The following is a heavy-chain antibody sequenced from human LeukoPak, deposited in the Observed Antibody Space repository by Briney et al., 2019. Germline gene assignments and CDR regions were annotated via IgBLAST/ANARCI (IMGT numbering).Heavy chain of an antibody. Sequence: PSETLSLTCAVYGGSFSDYYWSWIRQPPGKGLEWIGEINHSGNTNYNPSLKSRVTISVDTSKNQFSLKLSSVTAADTAVYYCASRPRLTIFAVGAWFVPWGQGNLVNVS. CDR1: GGSFSDYY. D-gene: IGHD3-9*01. J-gene: IGHJ5*02. CDR3: ASRPRLTIFAVGAWFVP. CDR2: INHSGNT. V-gene: IGHV4-34*01.